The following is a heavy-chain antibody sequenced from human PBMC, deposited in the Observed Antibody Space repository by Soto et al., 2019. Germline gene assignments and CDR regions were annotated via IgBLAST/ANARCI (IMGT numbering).Heavy chain of an antibody. CDR3: AKANSFSCSGTTCYDFYFDY. J-gene: IGHJ4*02. CDR2: ISGSGGRT. Sequence: EVQLLESGGGFVPPGGSLRLSCAVSGFTFSSYAMSWVRQAPGKGLEWISYISGSGGRTYYADSVKGRFTISRDNSKNTVYMQMNSLRVEDTAVYYCAKANSFSCSGTTCYDFYFDYWGQGTLVTVSS. V-gene: IGHV3-23*01. D-gene: IGHD2-2*01. CDR1: GFTFSSYA.